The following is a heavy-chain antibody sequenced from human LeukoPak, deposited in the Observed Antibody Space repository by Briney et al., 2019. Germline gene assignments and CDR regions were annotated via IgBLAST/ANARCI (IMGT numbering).Heavy chain of an antibody. V-gene: IGHV1-69*01. CDR3: AREDCSGGSCYSGCDY. D-gene: IGHD2-15*01. CDR2: IIPMFGTA. Sequence: SVKVSFKASGGTFSSYAISWVRQAPGQGLEWMGGIIPMFGTANYAQKFQGRVTITADEYTSTAYMELSRLRSEDTAVYYCAREDCSGGSCYSGCDYWGQGTLVTVSS. J-gene: IGHJ4*02. CDR1: GGTFSSYA.